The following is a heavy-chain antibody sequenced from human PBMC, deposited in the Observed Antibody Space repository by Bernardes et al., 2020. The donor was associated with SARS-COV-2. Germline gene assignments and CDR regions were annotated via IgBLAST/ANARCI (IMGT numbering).Heavy chain of an antibody. Sequence: GGSLRLSCAASGFTYSAYSMAWVRQAPGKGLEWVSIIRGTGATAHYADSVKGRFTVSRDNSTNILYLEMNSLRTEDTATYYCAKSLAGYCYGSTCYWRPLDSWGQGTLVNVS. CDR3: AKSLAGYCYGSTCYWRPLDS. V-gene: IGHV3-23*01. CDR1: GFTYSAYS. J-gene: IGHJ4*02. CDR2: IRGTGATA. D-gene: IGHD2-15*01.